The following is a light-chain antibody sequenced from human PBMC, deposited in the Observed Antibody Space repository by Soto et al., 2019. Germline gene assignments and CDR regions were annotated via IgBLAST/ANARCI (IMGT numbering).Light chain of an antibody. CDR1: QTISSW. V-gene: IGKV1-5*03. CDR2: KAS. CDR3: QPYNSYSEA. J-gene: IGKJ1*01. Sequence: DIQMTRSPSTLSGSVGDRVTITCRASQTISSWWAWYQQKPGKAPKLLIYKASTLKSGVPSRFSGSGSGTEFTLTISSLQPDDFATYYCQPYNSYSEAFGQGTKVDIK.